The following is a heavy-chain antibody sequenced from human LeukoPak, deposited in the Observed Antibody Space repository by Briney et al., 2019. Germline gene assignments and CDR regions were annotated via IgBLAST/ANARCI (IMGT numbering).Heavy chain of an antibody. Sequence: LPTLSLTRTVAGGSISSYYWSWIRQPPGKGLEWIGYIYYSGSTNYNPSLKSRVTISVDTSKNQFSLKLSSVTAADTAVYYCARHPSRELLSNYYYYYMDVWGKGTTVTVSS. CDR3: ARHPSRELLSNYYYYYMDV. V-gene: IGHV4-59*01. J-gene: IGHJ6*03. CDR1: GGSISSYY. D-gene: IGHD1-26*01. CDR2: IYYSGST.